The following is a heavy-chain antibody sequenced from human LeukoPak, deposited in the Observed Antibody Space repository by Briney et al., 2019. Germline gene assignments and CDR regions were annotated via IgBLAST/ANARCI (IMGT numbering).Heavy chain of an antibody. CDR2: IYYSGST. J-gene: IGHJ3*02. CDR1: DGSISSYC. CDR3: ARDSYYYDSSGYSSRRAFDI. D-gene: IGHD3-22*01. V-gene: IGHV4-59*01. Sequence: SETLSLTCTVSDGSISSYCWTWIRQPPGKGLEWIGYIYYSGSTNYNPSLKSRVTISVDTSKNQFSLKLSSVAAADTAVYYCARDSYYYDSSGYSSRRAFDIWGQGTMVTVSS.